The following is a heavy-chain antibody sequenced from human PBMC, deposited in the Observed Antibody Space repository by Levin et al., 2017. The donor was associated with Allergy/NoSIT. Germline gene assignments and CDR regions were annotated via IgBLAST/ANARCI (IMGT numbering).Heavy chain of an antibody. CDR3: ARACSVLDIPVAGTAFDI. V-gene: IGHV1-2*03. CDR2: INPKSGGT. Sequence: LVASVKVSCKASEYTFSGYYIHWVRQAPGQGLEWMGWINPKSGGTNYAQKFQGRVTMTRDTAISTAYMELSRLRSDDTAVYYCARACSVLDIPVAGTAFDIWGQGTLVTVSS. CDR1: EYTFSGYY. J-gene: IGHJ3*02. D-gene: IGHD6-19*01.